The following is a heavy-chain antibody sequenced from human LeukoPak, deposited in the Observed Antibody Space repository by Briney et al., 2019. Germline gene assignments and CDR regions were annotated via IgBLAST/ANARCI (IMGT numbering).Heavy chain of an antibody. D-gene: IGHD6-6*01. V-gene: IGHV3-48*03. CDR1: GFTFSSYG. CDR2: IGSYGNTI. J-gene: IGHJ4*02. Sequence: GGSLRLSCAASGFTFSSYGMNWVRQAPGKGLEWVSYIGSYGNTIHYADSVKGRFIISRDNAKNSLYLQVNSLRAEDTAVYYCAREGARGIAARDFDYWGQGTLVTVSS. CDR3: AREGARGIAARDFDY.